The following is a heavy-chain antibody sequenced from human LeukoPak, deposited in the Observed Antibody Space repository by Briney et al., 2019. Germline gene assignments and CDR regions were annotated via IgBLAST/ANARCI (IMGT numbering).Heavy chain of an antibody. J-gene: IGHJ3*02. V-gene: IGHV4-59*01. Sequence: PSETLSLTCAVYGGSFSGYYWSWIRQPPGKGLEWIGYIYYSGSTNYNPSLKSRVTISVDTSKNQFSLKLSSVTAADTAVYYCARDRGYSYGDHDAFDIWGQGTMVTVSS. CDR3: ARDRGYSYGDHDAFDI. CDR1: GGSFSGYY. D-gene: IGHD5-18*01. CDR2: IYYSGST.